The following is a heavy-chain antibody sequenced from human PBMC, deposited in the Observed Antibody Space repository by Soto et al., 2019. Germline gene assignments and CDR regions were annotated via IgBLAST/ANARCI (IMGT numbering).Heavy chain of an antibody. CDR2: IIPIFGTT. D-gene: IGHD3-10*01. CDR1: GGTFSSHA. CDR3: AGSYKYGSGTFDAFDV. V-gene: IGHV1-69*01. Sequence: QVQLVQSGTEVKKPGSSVKVSCKASGGTFSSHAISWVRQAPGQGLEWMGGIIPIFGTTNYAQRSQGRVSITADESTSTAYMELSSLRSEDTAVYYCAGSYKYGSGTFDAFDVWGQGTMVTVSS. J-gene: IGHJ3*01.